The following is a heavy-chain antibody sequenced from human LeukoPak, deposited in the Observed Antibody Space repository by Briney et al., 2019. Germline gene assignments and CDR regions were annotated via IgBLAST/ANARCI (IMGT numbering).Heavy chain of an antibody. CDR2: IYHSGST. D-gene: IGHD6-13*01. CDR3: ARVSIAAASYGMDV. J-gene: IGHJ6*02. CDR1: GGSFSGYY. V-gene: IGHV4-34*01. Sequence: PSETLSLTCAVYGGSFSGYYWSWIRQPPGKGLEWIGEIYHSGSTNYNPSLKSRVTISVDKSKNQFSLKLSSVTAADTAVYYCARVSIAAASYGMDVWGQGTTVTVSS.